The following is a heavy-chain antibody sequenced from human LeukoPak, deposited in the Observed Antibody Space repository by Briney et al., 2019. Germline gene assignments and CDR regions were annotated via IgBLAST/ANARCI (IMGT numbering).Heavy chain of an antibody. CDR2: IKHGGSET. D-gene: IGHD3-3*01. Sequence: GGSLRLSCTASGFTLTKFWMSWVRQAPGKGLEWVADIKHGGSETYYVDSVKGRFTISRDDAQKSLYLQMNSLRAEDTAVYYCASPRYEYWSGYYSDWGRGTLVTVSS. J-gene: IGHJ4*02. V-gene: IGHV3-7*01. CDR1: GFTLTKFW. CDR3: ASPRYEYWSGYYSD.